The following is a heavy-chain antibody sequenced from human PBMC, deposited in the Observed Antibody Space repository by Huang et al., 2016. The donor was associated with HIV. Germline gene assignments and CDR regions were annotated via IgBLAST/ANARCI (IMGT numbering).Heavy chain of an antibody. D-gene: IGHD1-7*01. J-gene: IGHJ6*02. CDR3: ATKTGAMDI. V-gene: IGHV3-7*01. CDR1: TFSFGAYW. CDR2: IKKDESEK. Sequence: VESGGRLVQPGGSIRLSCVGSTFSFGAYWMSWVRQTPGKGLEWVANIKKDESEKYYVESVKGRFNISRDNAKKMLFLQMDNVRVEDTATYYCATKTGAMDIWGQGTAVTVS.